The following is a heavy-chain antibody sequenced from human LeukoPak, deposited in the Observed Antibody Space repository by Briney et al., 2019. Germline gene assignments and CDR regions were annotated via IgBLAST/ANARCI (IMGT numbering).Heavy chain of an antibody. V-gene: IGHV3-33*01. CDR3: ARDSANAFDI. J-gene: IGHJ3*02. D-gene: IGHD3-10*01. CDR1: GFPFSNYG. CDR2: IWYDGSNK. Sequence: GGSLRLSCAADGFPFSNYGVHWVRQAPGKGLEWVAVIWYDGSNKYYADSVKGRFTISRDNSKNTLYLQMNSLRAEDTAVYYCARDSANAFDIWGQGTMVTVSS.